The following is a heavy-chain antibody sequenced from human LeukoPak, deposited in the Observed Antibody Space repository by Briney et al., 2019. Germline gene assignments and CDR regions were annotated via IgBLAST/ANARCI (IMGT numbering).Heavy chain of an antibody. D-gene: IGHD3-3*01. CDR3: ATRGSDFWSGFDY. J-gene: IGHJ4*02. CDR1: GNILRELP. Sequence: SVTVSCKFCGNILRELPLQWARQPGGKGLEWRAGFDPENAEIVCAQKFQGRVTMTEDTSTNTAYMELTSLPSDDTALYCCATRGSDFWSGFDYWGKGAQVTVSS. CDR2: FDPENAEI. V-gene: IGHV1-24*01.